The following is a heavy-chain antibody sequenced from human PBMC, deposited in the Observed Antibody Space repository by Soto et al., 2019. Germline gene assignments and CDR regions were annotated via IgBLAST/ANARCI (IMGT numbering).Heavy chain of an antibody. CDR2: ISYDGSNK. V-gene: IGHV3-30*18. CDR1: GFTFSSYG. CDR3: AKDPLDYGRNSVESYFDY. Sequence: QVQLVESGGGVVQPGRSLRLSCAASGFTFSSYGMHWVRQAPGKGLEWVAVISYDGSNKYYADSVKGRFTISRDNSKNTLYLQMNSLRAEDTAVYYCAKDPLDYGRNSVESYFDYWGQGTLVTVSS. D-gene: IGHD4-17*01. J-gene: IGHJ4*02.